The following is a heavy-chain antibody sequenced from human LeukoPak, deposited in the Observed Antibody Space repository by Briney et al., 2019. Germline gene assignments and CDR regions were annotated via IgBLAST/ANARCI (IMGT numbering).Heavy chain of an antibody. CDR2: ITPVFGTA. V-gene: IGHV1-69*13. Sequence: SVKVSCKASGGTFSTHTITWVRQAPGQGLEWLGGITPVFGTARYAQKIQGRITITADESTSTAYMELSTLTSEDTALYYCARDGGLDDYGDYTPPFYAMDVWGQGTTVTVSS. J-gene: IGHJ6*02. D-gene: IGHD4-17*01. CDR3: ARDGGLDDYGDYTPPFYAMDV. CDR1: GGTFSTHT.